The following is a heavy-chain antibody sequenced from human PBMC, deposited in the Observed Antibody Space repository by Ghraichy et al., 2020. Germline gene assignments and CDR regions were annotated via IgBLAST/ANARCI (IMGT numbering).Heavy chain of an antibody. V-gene: IGHV4-31*03. CDR2: IYYGGST. CDR1: GGSISSGGYY. D-gene: IGHD3-22*01. J-gene: IGHJ4*02. CDR3: ARDARQMYYYDSSGYYQYYFDY. Sequence: SETLSLTCTVSGGSISSGGYYWSWIRQHPGKGLEWIGYIYYGGSTYYNPSLKSRVTISVDTSKNQFSLKLSSVTAADTAVYYCARDARQMYYYDSSGYYQYYFDYWGQGTLVTVSS.